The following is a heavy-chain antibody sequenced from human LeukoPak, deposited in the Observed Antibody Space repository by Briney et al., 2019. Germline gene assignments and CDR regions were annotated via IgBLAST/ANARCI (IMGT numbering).Heavy chain of an antibody. CDR3: TRDGPAVGGFDY. CDR1: GGSVTTSNYH. Sequence: SETLSLTCTVSGGSVTTSNYHWSWIRQPPGKGLEWIGYISYSGTTNYSPSLKSRVTISLDTSKNQFSLRLSSVTAADTAVYYCTRDGPAVGGFDYWGQGTLVTVSS. V-gene: IGHV4-61*01. J-gene: IGHJ4*02. D-gene: IGHD6-13*01. CDR2: ISYSGTT.